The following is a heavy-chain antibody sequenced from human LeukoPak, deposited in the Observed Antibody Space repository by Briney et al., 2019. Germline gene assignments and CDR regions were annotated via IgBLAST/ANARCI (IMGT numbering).Heavy chain of an antibody. CDR1: GFTFNTYT. Sequence: GSLRLSCAASGFTFNTYTMHWVRQAPGKGLEYVSTIGSNGGNTFYADSVKGRFTISRDNSKNTLYLQMNSLRAEDTAVYYCAREMQDIVATTGYWGQGTLVTVSS. V-gene: IGHV3-64*04. D-gene: IGHD5-12*01. CDR2: IGSNGGNT. CDR3: AREMQDIVATTGY. J-gene: IGHJ4*02.